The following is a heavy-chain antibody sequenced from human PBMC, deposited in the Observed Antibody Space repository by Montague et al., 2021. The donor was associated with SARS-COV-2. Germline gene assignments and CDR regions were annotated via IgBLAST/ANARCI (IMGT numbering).Heavy chain of an antibody. CDR3: ARGLVGWFDP. CDR2: IYYNWIT. D-gene: IGHD3/OR15-3a*01. Sequence: SETLSLTCTVSAGSISRSSYYRGWIRQPPGKGPEWIGCIYYNWITYSNTSLKSRVTISVDTPKNQFSLKLSSVTAADTAVYYCARGLVGWFDPWGQGTLVSVAS. CDR1: AGSISRSSYY. J-gene: IGHJ5*02. V-gene: IGHV4-39*01.